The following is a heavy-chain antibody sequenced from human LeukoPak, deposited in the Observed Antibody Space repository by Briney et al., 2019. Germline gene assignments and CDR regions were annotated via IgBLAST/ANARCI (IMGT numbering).Heavy chain of an antibody. J-gene: IGHJ3*02. Sequence: GGSLRLSCAASGFTVSSNYMSWVRQAPGKGREWVSVIYSGGSTDYADSVKGRFTISRDNSKNTLYLQMNSLRVEDTAVYYCARSSHYDILTGYSEEDAFDIWGQGTMVTVSS. CDR1: GFTVSSNY. CDR2: IYSGGST. D-gene: IGHD3-9*01. V-gene: IGHV3-53*01. CDR3: ARSSHYDILTGYSEEDAFDI.